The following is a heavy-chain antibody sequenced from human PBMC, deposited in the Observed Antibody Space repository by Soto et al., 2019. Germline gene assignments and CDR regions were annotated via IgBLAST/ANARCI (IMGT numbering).Heavy chain of an antibody. CDR3: ARGELWQTNYCMDV. Sequence: SETLSLTCTVSGGSISSYYWSWIRQPPGKGLEWIGYIYYSGSTNYNPSLKSRVTISVDTSKNQFSLKLSSVTAADTAVYYCARGELWQTNYCMDVWGKGTTVTVSS. V-gene: IGHV4-59*08. CDR2: IYYSGST. D-gene: IGHD3-10*01. J-gene: IGHJ6*03. CDR1: GGSISSYY.